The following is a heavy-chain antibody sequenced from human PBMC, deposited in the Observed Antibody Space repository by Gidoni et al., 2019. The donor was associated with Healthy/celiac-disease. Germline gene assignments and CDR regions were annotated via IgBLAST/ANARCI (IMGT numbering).Heavy chain of an antibody. V-gene: IGHV3-43*01. D-gene: IGHD5-18*01. CDR3: AKDKRSYGYFDY. CDR1: GFTFDDYN. J-gene: IGHJ4*02. CDR2: ISWDGDST. Sequence: EVQLVESGGVVVQPGGSLRLSCAASGFTFDDYNMPWVRPAPGKGLEWVSLISWDGDSTHYADSVKGRFTISRDNSKNSLYLQMNSLRTEDTALYYCAKDKRSYGYFDYWGQGTLVTVSS.